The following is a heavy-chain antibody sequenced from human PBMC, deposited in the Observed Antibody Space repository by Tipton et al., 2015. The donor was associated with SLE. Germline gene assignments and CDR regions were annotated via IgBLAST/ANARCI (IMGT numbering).Heavy chain of an antibody. CDR3: ARGLDVDYDYVWGSYRLHAFDI. Sequence: QLVQSGPEVKKPGASVKVSCKASGYTFTSYGISWVRQAPGQGLEWMGWISAYNGNTNYVQKLQGRVTMTTDTSTSTAYMELRSLRSDDTAVYYCARGLDVDYDYVWGSYRLHAFDIWGQGTMVTVSS. J-gene: IGHJ3*02. V-gene: IGHV1-18*01. CDR1: GYTFTSYG. D-gene: IGHD3-16*02. CDR2: ISAYNGNT.